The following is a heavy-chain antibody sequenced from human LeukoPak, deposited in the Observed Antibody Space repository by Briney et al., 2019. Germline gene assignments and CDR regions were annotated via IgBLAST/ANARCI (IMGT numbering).Heavy chain of an antibody. V-gene: IGHV4-4*02. CDR1: GGSISSSKW. CDR3: ARQKWEQQGRDYYFNGLDV. J-gene: IGHJ6*02. CDR2: IYLYGTT. Sequence: SETLSLTCTVSGGSISSSKWWSWVRQSPVKGLEWIGEIYLYGTTNYNPSFTSRVTMSVDRSRNQFSPKLTSVTAADTAVYYCARQKWEQQGRDYYFNGLDVWGPGTTVIVSS. D-gene: IGHD1/OR15-1a*01.